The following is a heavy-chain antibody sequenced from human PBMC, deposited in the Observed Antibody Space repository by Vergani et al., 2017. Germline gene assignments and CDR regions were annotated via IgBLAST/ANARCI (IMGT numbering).Heavy chain of an antibody. CDR3: ARDGSRDGYNSVAPDAFDI. D-gene: IGHD5-24*01. V-gene: IGHV4-59*11. CDR2: IYYSGST. J-gene: IGHJ3*02. CDR1: GGSISSHY. Sequence: QVQLQESGPGLVKPSENLSLTCTVSGGSISSHYWSWTRQPPGKGLEWIGYIYYSGSTNYNPSLKSRVTISVDTSKNQFSLKLSSVTAADTAVYYCARDGSRDGYNSVAPDAFDIWGQGTMVTVSS.